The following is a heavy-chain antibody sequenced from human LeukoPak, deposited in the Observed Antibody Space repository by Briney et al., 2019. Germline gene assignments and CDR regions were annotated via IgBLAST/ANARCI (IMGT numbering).Heavy chain of an antibody. V-gene: IGHV4-39*07. D-gene: IGHD3-22*01. CDR1: GGSISSSSYY. CDR3: ARDLVKSSGYRGGLGY. Sequence: SETLSLTCTVSGGSISSSSYYWGWIRQPPGKGLEWIGSIYYSGSTYYNPSLKSRVTISVDTSKNQFSLKLSSVTAADTAVYYCARDLVKSSGYRGGLGYWGQGTLVTVSS. J-gene: IGHJ4*02. CDR2: IYYSGST.